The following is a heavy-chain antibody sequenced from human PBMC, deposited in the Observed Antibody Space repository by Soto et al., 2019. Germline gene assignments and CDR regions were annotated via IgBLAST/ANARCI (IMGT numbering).Heavy chain of an antibody. CDR2: ISAYNGNT. CDR1: GYTFTSYG. V-gene: IGHV1-18*01. D-gene: IGHD3-22*01. CDR3: ARTSSYYYDSSGLNWFAP. J-gene: IGHJ5*02. Sequence: VASVKVSCKASGYTFTSYGISWVRQAPGQGLEWMGWISAYNGNTNYAQKLQGRVTMTTDTSTSTAYMELRSLRSDDTAVYYCARTSSYYYDSSGLNWFAPWGQGTLVTVSS.